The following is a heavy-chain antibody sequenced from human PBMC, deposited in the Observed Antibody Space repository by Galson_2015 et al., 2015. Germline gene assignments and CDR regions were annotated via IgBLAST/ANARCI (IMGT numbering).Heavy chain of an antibody. J-gene: IGHJ5*02. Sequence: LRLSCAASGFTFSDCYMSWIRQAPGKGLEWVSYISSSSSYTNYADSVKGRFTISRDNAKNSLYLQMNSLRAEDTAVYYCASAYDYGDYGAFDPWGQGTLVTVSS. CDR1: GFTFSDCY. CDR3: ASAYDYGDYGAFDP. CDR2: ISSSSSYT. D-gene: IGHD4-17*01. V-gene: IGHV3-11*06.